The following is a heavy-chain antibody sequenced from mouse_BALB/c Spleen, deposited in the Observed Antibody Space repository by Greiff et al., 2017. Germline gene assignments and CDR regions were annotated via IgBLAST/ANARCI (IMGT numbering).Heavy chain of an antibody. J-gene: IGHJ3*01. CDR3: ARAYDGYYLAY. D-gene: IGHD2-3*01. Sequence: QVQLQQSGAELAKPGASVKMSCKASGYTFTSYWMHWVKQRPGQGLEWIGYINPSTGYTEYNQKFKDKATLTADKSSSTAYMQRSSLTSEDSAVYYCARAYDGYYLAYWGQGTLVTVSA. CDR2: INPSTGYT. CDR1: GYTFTSYW. V-gene: IGHV1-7*01.